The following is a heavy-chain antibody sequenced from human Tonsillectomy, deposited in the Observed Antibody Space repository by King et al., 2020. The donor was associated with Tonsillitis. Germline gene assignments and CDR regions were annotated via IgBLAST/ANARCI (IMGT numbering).Heavy chain of an antibody. V-gene: IGHV1-69*12. D-gene: IGHD3-22*01. CDR2: IIPIFGTA. CDR1: GGTFSSYA. CDR3: ARGRTYYYDSSDWGAFDI. J-gene: IGHJ3*02. Sequence: QLVQSGAEVKKPGSSVMVSCKASGGTFSSYAISWVRQAPGQGLEWMGGIIPIFGTANYAQKFQGRVTITADESTSTAYMELSSLRSEDTAVYYCARGRTYYYDSSDWGAFDIWGQGTMVTVSS.